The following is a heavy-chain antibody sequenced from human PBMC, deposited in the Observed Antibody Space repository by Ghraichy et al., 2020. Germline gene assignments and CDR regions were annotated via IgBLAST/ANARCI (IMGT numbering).Heavy chain of an antibody. CDR3: ARGKGGGYCSSTSCQPTYFDL. CDR2: IYSGTNT. J-gene: IGHJ2*01. V-gene: IGHV3-53*01. D-gene: IGHD2-2*01. CDR1: GFSVGTNY. Sequence: GGSLRLSCAASGFSVGTNYMSWVRQAPGKGLEWVSIIYSGTNTYYTDSVKGRFTISRDNSKNTLNLQMNSLRAEDTAVYYCARGKGGGYCSSTSCQPTYFDLWSRGTLVTVSS.